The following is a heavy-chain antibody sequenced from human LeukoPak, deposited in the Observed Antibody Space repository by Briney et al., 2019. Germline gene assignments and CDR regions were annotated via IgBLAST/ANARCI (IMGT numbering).Heavy chain of an antibody. CDR3: AELGITMIGGA. CDR1: GFTFDDYG. D-gene: IGHD3-10*02. CDR2: INWNGGST. Sequence: PGGSLRLSCAASGFTFDDYGMSWVRQVPGKGLEWVSGINWNGGSTGNADSVKGRFTISRDNAKNSLYLQMNSLRGEDTAVYYCAELGITMIGGAWGKGTTVTISS. J-gene: IGHJ6*04. V-gene: IGHV3-20*04.